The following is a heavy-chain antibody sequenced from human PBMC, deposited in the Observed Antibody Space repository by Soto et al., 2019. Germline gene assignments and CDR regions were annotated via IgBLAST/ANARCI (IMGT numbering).Heavy chain of an antibody. CDR2: FSWNSGNI. V-gene: IGHV3-9*01. J-gene: IGHJ4*02. CDR1: GFTFDDYA. Sequence: EVHLVESGGGLVQPGRSLRLSCVASGFTFDDYAMHWVRQAPGKGLEWVAGFSWNSGNIGYADAVKGRFTISRDNAKNSLYLQMNSLRPDDTALYYCAKDRDPGETTGGGEDFDYWGQGTLVTVSP. D-gene: IGHD3-16*01. CDR3: AKDRDPGETTGGGEDFDY.